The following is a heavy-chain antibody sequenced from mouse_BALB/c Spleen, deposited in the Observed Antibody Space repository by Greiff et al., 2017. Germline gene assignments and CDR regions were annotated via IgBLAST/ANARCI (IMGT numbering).Heavy chain of an antibody. D-gene: IGHD2-3*01. CDR2: INPYNGDT. V-gene: IGHV1-20*02. CDR1: GYSFTGYF. CDR3: ARGNYDGYYGDYFDY. J-gene: IGHJ2*01. Sequence: LQLQQSGPELVKPGASVKISCKASGYSFTGYFMNWVMQSHGKSLEWIGRINPYNGDTFYNQKFKGKATLTVDKSSSTAHMELRSLASEDSAVYYCARGNYDGYYGDYFDYWGQGTTLTVSS.